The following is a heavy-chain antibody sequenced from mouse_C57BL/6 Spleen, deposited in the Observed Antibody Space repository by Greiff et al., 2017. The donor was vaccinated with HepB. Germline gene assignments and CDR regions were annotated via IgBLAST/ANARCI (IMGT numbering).Heavy chain of an antibody. D-gene: IGHD2-10*02. V-gene: IGHV5-6*01. J-gene: IGHJ1*03. CDR1: GFTFSSYG. Sequence: EVHLVESGGDLVKPGGSLKLSCAASGFTFSSYGMSWVRQTPDKRLEWVATISSGGSYTYYPDSVKGRFTISRDNAKNTLYLQMSSLKSEDTAMYYCARKEEYHWYFDVWGTGTTVTVSS. CDR3: ARKEEYHWYFDV. CDR2: ISSGGSYT.